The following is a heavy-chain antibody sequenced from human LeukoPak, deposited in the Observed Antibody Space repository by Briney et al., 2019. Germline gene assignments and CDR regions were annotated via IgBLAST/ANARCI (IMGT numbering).Heavy chain of an antibody. CDR3: ARGEYSSSANYYYYYGMDV. CDR1: GFTFSSYA. V-gene: IGHV3-30*04. J-gene: IGHJ6*04. Sequence: PGGSLRLSCAASGFTFSSYAMHWVRQAPGKGLEWVAVISYDGSNKYYADSVKGRFTISRDNSKNTLYLQKNSLRAEDTAVYYCARGEYSSSANYYYYYGMDVWGKGTTVTVSS. CDR2: ISYDGSNK. D-gene: IGHD6-13*01.